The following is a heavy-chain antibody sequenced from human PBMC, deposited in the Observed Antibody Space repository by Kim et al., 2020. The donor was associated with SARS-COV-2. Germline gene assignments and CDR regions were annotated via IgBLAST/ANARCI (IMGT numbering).Heavy chain of an antibody. V-gene: IGHV3-21*01. CDR3: TRDQLARDYDSTMDV. J-gene: IGHJ6*02. D-gene: IGHD3-22*01. Sequence: GGSLRLSCAASGFTFNKYSMNWVRQAPGKGLEWVSSISSSNTYIYYVDSVKGRFTISRDNAKNSLFLQMNSLRAEDTAIYYCTRDQLARDYDSTMDVWGQGTTVTVSS. CDR1: GFTFNKYS. CDR2: ISSSNTYI.